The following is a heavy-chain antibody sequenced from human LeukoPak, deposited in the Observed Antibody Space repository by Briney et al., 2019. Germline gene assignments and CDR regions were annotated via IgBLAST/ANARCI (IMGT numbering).Heavy chain of an antibody. CDR2: INPNSGGT. Sequence: ASFTVDPQAFEYTFTGYYMNWVRLAPAQGLEWMGWINPNSGGTNHAQKFQGRVTMTRDTSISTAYMELSRLRSDDTAVYYCARGAEFNHAYYDFWSSYSNPIDYWGQGTLVTVSS. CDR1: EYTFTGYY. D-gene: IGHD3-3*01. CDR3: ARGAEFNHAYYDFWSSYSNPIDY. J-gene: IGHJ4*02. V-gene: IGHV1-2*02.